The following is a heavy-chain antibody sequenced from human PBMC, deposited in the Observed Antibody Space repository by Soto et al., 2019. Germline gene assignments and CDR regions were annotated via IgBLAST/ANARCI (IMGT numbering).Heavy chain of an antibody. CDR1: GGTFSDYT. D-gene: IGHD6-6*01. CDR2: IIPFLGSS. V-gene: IGHV1-69*01. Sequence: QVQLVQSGAEVKRPGPSVNVSCRASGGTFSDYTFSWVRQAPGQGLEWLGGIIPFLGSSKNAHYFHARGTFSAADSTATAFMDLSSLGSGDTAVYYWAAKKYRTSATSYFYIYGMHIWGQGTKVTVSS. J-gene: IGHJ6*02. CDR3: AAKKYRTSATSYFYIYGMHI.